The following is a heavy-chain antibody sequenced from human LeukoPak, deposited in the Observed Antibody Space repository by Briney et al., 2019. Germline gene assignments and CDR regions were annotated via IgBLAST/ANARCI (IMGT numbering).Heavy chain of an antibody. J-gene: IGHJ4*02. CDR1: GFTFSNFW. Sequence: GGSLRLSCAASGFTFSNFWMTWVRQAPGKGLEWVAHINQDGSEEHYMDSVKARFTISRDNAKNSLSLQMDSLRAEDTAVYYCVRDGGVSGYDLLDYWGQGTLVTVSS. V-gene: IGHV3-7*01. CDR2: INQDGSEE. CDR3: VRDGGVSGYDLLDY. D-gene: IGHD5-12*01.